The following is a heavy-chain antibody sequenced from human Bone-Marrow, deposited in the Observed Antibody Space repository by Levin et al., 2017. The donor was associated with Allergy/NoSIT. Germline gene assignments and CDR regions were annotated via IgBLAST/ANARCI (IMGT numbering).Heavy chain of an antibody. CDR2: IAYDGTYK. V-gene: IGHV3-30*18. CDR3: AKDRSTMGRGLAAD. Sequence: GGSLRLSCAASGFTFSSYGMHWVRQAPGKGLEWVAFIAYDGTYKVYGDSVKGRFTASRDNSKNTLYLQMHSLIAEDTAVYYCAKDRSTMGRGLAADWGQGTLVTVSS. J-gene: IGHJ4*02. D-gene: IGHD3-10*01. CDR1: GFTFSSYG.